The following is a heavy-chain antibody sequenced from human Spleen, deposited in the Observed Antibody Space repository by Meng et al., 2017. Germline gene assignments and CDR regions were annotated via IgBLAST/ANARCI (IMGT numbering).Heavy chain of an antibody. CDR2: MNPNSGNT. D-gene: IGHD3-16*01. V-gene: IGHV1-8*01. J-gene: IGHJ6*02. CDR1: GYTFTSYD. CDR3: ARSYDYVWGSYYPTKNYYYYGMDV. Sequence: ASVKVSCKASGYTFTSYDINWVRQATGQGLEWMGWMNPNSGNTGYAQKFQGRVTMTRNTSISTAYMELSSLRSEGTAVYYCARSYDYVWGSYYPTKNYYYYGMDVWGQGTTVTVSS.